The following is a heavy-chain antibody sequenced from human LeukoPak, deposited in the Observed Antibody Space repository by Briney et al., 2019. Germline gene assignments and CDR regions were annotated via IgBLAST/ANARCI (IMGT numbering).Heavy chain of an antibody. CDR2: ISYDGSNK. Sequence: GRSLRLSCAASGFTFSNYGMHWVRQAPGKGLEWVSFISYDGSNKYYADSAKGRFTISRDNSKNTLYLQMISLRTEDTAVYYCARGGAYYYDSSGYYYFDYRGQGTLVTDSS. J-gene: IGHJ4*02. D-gene: IGHD3-22*01. V-gene: IGHV3-30*03. CDR1: GFTFSNYG. CDR3: ARGGAYYYDSSGYYYFDY.